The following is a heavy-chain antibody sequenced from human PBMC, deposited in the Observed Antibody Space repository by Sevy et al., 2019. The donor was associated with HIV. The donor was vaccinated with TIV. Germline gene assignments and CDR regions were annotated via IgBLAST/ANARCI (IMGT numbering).Heavy chain of an antibody. D-gene: IGHD3-3*01. CDR3: ARGKHVSDYYGSFDY. V-gene: IGHV3-53*01. Sequence: GGSLRLSCTVSGVTVSSNFISWVRQAPGKGLEWVSVIWLTGATYYADSVKGRFTISRDNSKNTVYLDMSSLRADDTAVHFCARGKHVSDYYGSFDYWGQGTLVTVSS. CDR1: GVTVSSNF. J-gene: IGHJ4*02. CDR2: IWLTGAT.